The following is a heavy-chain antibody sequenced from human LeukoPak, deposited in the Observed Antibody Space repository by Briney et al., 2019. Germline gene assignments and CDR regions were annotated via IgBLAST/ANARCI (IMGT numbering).Heavy chain of an antibody. V-gene: IGHV4-34*01. CDR2: INHSGST. CDR3: ANDYGGYWFDP. J-gene: IGHJ5*02. Sequence: SETLSLTCAVYGGSFSGYYWSWIRQPPGKGLEWIGEINHSGSTNYNPSLKSRVTISVDTSKNQFSLKLSSVTAADTAVYYCANDYGGYWFDPWGQGTLVTVSS. CDR1: GGSFSGYY. D-gene: IGHD4-23*01.